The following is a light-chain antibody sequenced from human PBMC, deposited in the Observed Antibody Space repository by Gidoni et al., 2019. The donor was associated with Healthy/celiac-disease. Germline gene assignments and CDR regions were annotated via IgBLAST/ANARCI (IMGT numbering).Light chain of an antibody. J-gene: IGKJ4*01. CDR3: QPSYT. Sequence: DIQMTQSPSSLSASVGDRVTITCRASQSISSYLNWYQQKPGKAPKLLIYAASSLQSGVPSRFSGSGSGTDFTLTISSLQPEDFATYYCQPSYTFXGXTKVEIK. CDR1: QSISSY. V-gene: IGKV1-39*01. CDR2: AAS.